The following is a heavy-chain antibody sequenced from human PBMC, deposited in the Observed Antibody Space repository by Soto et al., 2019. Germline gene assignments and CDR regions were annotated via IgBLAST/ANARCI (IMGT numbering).Heavy chain of an antibody. CDR2: INGGNGII. J-gene: IGHJ4*02. Sequence: GASVKVSCKASGNTVPNYAIHWVRQAPGQRLEWMGLINGGNGIIYYPELFQGRVTFTRDTSAGTVYMQLSSLTSEDTAVYYCARDDSGFSGSHYIDYFNYWGQGALVTVSS. CDR3: ARDDSGFSGSHYIDYFNY. V-gene: IGHV1-3*01. CDR1: GNTVPNYA. D-gene: IGHD1-26*01.